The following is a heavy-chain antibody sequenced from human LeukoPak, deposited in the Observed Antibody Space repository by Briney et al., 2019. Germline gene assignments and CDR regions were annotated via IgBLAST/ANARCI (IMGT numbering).Heavy chain of an antibody. CDR1: RFVFSNYA. D-gene: IGHD1/OR15-1a*01. J-gene: IGHJ4*02. CDR3: AKDGNTRWSDGNLCC. CDR2: ITHNSRNT. V-gene: IGHV3-23*01. Sequence: GGSLRLSCAASRFVFSNYAMSWVRQAPGKGLEWLSDITHNSRNTFYADSVKGRFTISRDNSKNTLFLQMNRLTAEDTAVYYCAKDGNTRWSDGNLCCWGQGTLVTVSS.